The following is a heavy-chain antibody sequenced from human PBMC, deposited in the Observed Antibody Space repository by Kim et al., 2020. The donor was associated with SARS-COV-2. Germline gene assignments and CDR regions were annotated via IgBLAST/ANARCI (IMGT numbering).Heavy chain of an antibody. Sequence: GGSLRLSCAASKFTFGSYPMTWVRQAPGKGLEWVSTISGGGEKTYYTESVNGRFIISRDNSKNMVYLHMNSLRAQDTAVYFCAKSALGDYTALDYWGQGTPVTVSS. CDR2: ISGGGEKT. CDR3: AKSALGDYTALDY. CDR1: KFTFGSYP. V-gene: IGHV3-23*01. D-gene: IGHD4-17*01. J-gene: IGHJ4*02.